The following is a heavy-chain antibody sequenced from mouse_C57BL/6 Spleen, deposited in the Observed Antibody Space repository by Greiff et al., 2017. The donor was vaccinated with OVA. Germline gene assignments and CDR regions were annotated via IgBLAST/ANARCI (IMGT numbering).Heavy chain of an antibody. D-gene: IGHD1-1*01. V-gene: IGHV5-12*03. CDR3: ARAPYYGSTYFDY. CDR1: GFTFSDYY. J-gene: IGHJ2*01. CDR2: ISNGGGST. Sequence: DVKLVESGGGLVQPGGSLKLSCAASGFTFSDYYMYWVRQTPEKRLEWVAYISNGGGSTYYPDTVKGRFTISRDNAKNTLFLQMTSLRSEDTAMYYCARAPYYGSTYFDYWGQGTTLTVSS.